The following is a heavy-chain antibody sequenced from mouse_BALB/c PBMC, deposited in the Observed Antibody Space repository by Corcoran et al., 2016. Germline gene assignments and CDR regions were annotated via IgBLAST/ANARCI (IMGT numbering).Heavy chain of an antibody. V-gene: IGHV1-15*01. J-gene: IGHJ3*01. CDR2: INPGSGGT. CDR3: TRGDGYYVSAY. D-gene: IGHD2-3*01. Sequence: QEQLQHSGAELVTPGTVVKLSCKALGYTSTDYEMHGVKQTPVHGLEWIGAINPGSGGTAYNQKFKGKATLTADKSSSTAYMELSSLTSEDSAVYYCTRGDGYYVSAYWGQGTLVTVSA. CDR1: GYTSTDYE.